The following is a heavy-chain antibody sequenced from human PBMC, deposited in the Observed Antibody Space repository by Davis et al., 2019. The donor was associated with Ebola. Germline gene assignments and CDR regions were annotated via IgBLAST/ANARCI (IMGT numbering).Heavy chain of an antibody. Sequence: GESLKISCAAFGFTFSSYGMHWVRQAPGKGLEWVAFIRYDGSNKYYADSVKGRFTISRDNSKNTLYLQMNSLRAEDTAVYYCAKDKAAAAGYYFDYWGQGTLVTVSS. CDR2: IRYDGSNK. CDR1: GFTFSSYG. D-gene: IGHD6-13*01. CDR3: AKDKAAAAGYYFDY. J-gene: IGHJ4*02. V-gene: IGHV3-30*02.